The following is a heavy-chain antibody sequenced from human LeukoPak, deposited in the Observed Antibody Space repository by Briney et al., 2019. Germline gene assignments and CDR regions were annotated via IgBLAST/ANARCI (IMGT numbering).Heavy chain of an antibody. CDR2: ISWNSGSI. J-gene: IGHJ4*02. CDR3: AKDKALGVQPWYFDY. V-gene: IGHV3-9*01. Sequence: TGGSLRLSCAASGFTFDDYAMHWVRQAPGKGLEWVSGISWNSGSIGYADSVKGRFAISRDNAKKSLYLQMNSLRDEDTALYYCAKDKALGVQPWYFDYWGQGTLVTVSS. D-gene: IGHD1-1*01. CDR1: GFTFDDYA.